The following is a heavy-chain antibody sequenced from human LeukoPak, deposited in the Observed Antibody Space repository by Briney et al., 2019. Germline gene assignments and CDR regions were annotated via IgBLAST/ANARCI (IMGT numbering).Heavy chain of an antibody. D-gene: IGHD4-17*01. V-gene: IGHV4-59*01. J-gene: IGHJ2*01. CDR2: VYYSGST. CDR3: AREIDYGDYKYFDL. Sequence: SETLSLTCTVSGGSISSYYWSWIRQPPGKGLEWIGYVYYSGSTNYNPSLKSRVTISVDTSKNQFSLKLSSVTAADTAVYYCAREIDYGDYKYFDLWGRGTLVTVSS. CDR1: GGSISSYY.